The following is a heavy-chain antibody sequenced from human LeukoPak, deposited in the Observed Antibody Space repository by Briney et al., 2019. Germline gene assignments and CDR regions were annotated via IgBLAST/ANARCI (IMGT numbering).Heavy chain of an antibody. Sequence: ASVKVSCKVSGYTLTELSMHWVRQAPGKGLEWMGGFDPEDGETIYAQKFQGRVTMTEDTSTDTAYMELSSLRSEDTAVYYCATRYGFWSGYNLYYFDYWGQGTLVTVSS. CDR1: GYTLTELS. V-gene: IGHV1-24*01. J-gene: IGHJ4*02. CDR3: ATRYGFWSGYNLYYFDY. CDR2: FDPEDGET. D-gene: IGHD3-3*01.